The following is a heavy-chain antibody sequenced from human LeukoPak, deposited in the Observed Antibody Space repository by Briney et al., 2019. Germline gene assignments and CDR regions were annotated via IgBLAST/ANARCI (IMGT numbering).Heavy chain of an antibody. V-gene: IGHV4-34*01. CDR3: ARGRGRYCSSTSCYRSIYYYYYMDV. CDR2: INHSGST. D-gene: IGHD2-2*02. Sequence: SSETLSLTCAVYGGSFSGYYWSWIRQPPGKGLEWIGEINHSGSTNYNPSLKSRVTISVDTSKNQFSLKLSSVTAADTAVYYCARGRGRYCSSTSCYRSIYYYYYMDVWGKGTTVTVS. CDR1: GGSFSGYY. J-gene: IGHJ6*03.